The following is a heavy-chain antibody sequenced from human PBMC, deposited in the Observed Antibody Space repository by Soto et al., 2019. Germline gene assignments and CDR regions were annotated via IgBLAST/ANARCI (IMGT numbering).Heavy chain of an antibody. CDR3: ASDSYGYSVNFDY. CDR2: IYYSGST. J-gene: IGHJ4*02. D-gene: IGHD5-18*01. Sequence: QLQLQESGPGLVKPSETLSLTCTVSGGSISSSSYYWGWIRQPPGKGLEWIGSIYYSGSTYYNPSLKSRVTISVDTSKNQFSLKLSSVTAADTAVYYCASDSYGYSVNFDYWGQGTLVTVSS. V-gene: IGHV4-39*01. CDR1: GGSISSSSYY.